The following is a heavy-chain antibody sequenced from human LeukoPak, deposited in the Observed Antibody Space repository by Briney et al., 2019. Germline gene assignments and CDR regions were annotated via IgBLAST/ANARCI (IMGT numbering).Heavy chain of an antibody. J-gene: IGHJ4*02. Sequence: GGALRLSCAAPGFTFISYEMKWGRQGPGKGVGWVSYISSSGSTIYYAASVKGRFTISRDNAKNSLYLQMNSLRAEDTAVYYCARETLAEGDYWGQGTLVTVSS. CDR3: ARETLAEGDY. CDR1: GFTFISYE. D-gene: IGHD6-13*01. CDR2: ISSSGSTI. V-gene: IGHV3-48*03.